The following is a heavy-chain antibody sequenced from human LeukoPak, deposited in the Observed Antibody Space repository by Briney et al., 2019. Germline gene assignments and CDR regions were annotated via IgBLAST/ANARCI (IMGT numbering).Heavy chain of an antibody. CDR2: INSDGSST. J-gene: IGHJ4*02. CDR3: ARWWLRSGDY. D-gene: IGHD5-12*01. Sequence: GGSLRLSCAASGFTFSSYWMHWVRQAPGRGLVWVSRINSDGSSTTYADSVKGRFTISRDNAKNTLFLQLNSLRAEDTAVYYCARWWLRSGDYWGQGTLVTVSS. CDR1: GFTFSSYW. V-gene: IGHV3-74*01.